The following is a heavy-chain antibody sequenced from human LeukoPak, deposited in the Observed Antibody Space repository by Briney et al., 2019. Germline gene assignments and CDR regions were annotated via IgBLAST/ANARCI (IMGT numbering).Heavy chain of an antibody. J-gene: IGHJ4*02. CDR2: IYRSGST. D-gene: IGHD4-17*01. CDR1: GFIVSANY. CDR3: AKGLWGTTVTPLDY. V-gene: IGHV3-66*01. Sequence: GGSLRLSCAPSGFIVSANYMSWVRQAPGKGLEWVSLIYRSGSTDYADSVKGRFTISRDNSKNTLYLQMNSLRAEDTALYFCAKGLWGTTVTPLDYWGQGTLVTVSS.